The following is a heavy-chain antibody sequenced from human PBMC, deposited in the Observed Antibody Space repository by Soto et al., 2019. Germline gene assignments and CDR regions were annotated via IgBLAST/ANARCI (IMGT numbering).Heavy chain of an antibody. D-gene: IGHD5-12*01. J-gene: IGHJ6*02. CDR1: GGTFSSYA. CDR2: IIPIFGTA. CDR3: AREMATIRGAYYYYGMDV. V-gene: IGHV1-69*01. Sequence: QVQLVQSGAEVKKPGSSVKVSCKASGGTFSSYAISWVRQAPGQGLEWMGGIIPIFGTANYAQKFQGRVTITADESTSTAYRELSSLRSEDTAVYYCAREMATIRGAYYYYGMDVWGQGTTVTVSS.